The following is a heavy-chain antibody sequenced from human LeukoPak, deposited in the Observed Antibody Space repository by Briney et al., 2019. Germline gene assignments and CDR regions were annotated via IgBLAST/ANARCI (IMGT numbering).Heavy chain of an antibody. CDR3: ARCGSESNY. CDR2: IKEDGSRK. Sequence: GGSLRLSCAASGFTFSGYWMTWVRQAPGKGLEWVANIKEDGSRKNYVDSVKGRFTISRDNAKDSLYLQMDSLRAEDTAVYYCARCGSESNYWGQGTLVTVSS. D-gene: IGHD1-26*01. CDR1: GFTFSGYW. J-gene: IGHJ4*02. V-gene: IGHV3-7*01.